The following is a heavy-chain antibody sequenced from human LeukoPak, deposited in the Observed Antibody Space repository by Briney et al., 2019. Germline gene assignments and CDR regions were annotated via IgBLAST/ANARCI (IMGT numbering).Heavy chain of an antibody. CDR1: GFTFSSYW. D-gene: IGHD3-10*02. CDR2: INQDGSDK. J-gene: IGHJ6*04. Sequence: GGSLRLSCAASGFTFSSYWMNWVRQAPGEGLEWVANINQDGSDKYYVDSVKGRFTISRDNAKNSLYLQMNSLRAEDTAVYYCAELGITMIGGVWGKGTTVTISS. V-gene: IGHV3-7*01. CDR3: AELGITMIGGV.